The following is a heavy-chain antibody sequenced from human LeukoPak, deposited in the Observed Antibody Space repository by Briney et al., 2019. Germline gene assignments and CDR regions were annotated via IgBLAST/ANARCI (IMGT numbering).Heavy chain of an antibody. D-gene: IGHD4-23*01. Sequence: SETLSLTCAVYGGSFTGYFWNWIRLSPGKGLEWIAEINDRGTTNYNPLLKSRVTISVDTSKNQFSLKLTSVTAADTGVYYCARDPTTVVTVPYYFDFWGQGTPVTVSS. V-gene: IGHV4-34*01. CDR3: ARDPTTVVTVPYYFDF. J-gene: IGHJ4*02. CDR1: GGSFTGYF. CDR2: INDRGTT.